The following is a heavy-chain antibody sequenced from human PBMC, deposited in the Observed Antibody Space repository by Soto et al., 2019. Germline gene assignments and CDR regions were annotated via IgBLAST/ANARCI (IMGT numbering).Heavy chain of an antibody. V-gene: IGHV3-23*01. CDR1: GFTFSSYA. CDR3: AKGRERWLQLSEFDY. D-gene: IGHD5-12*01. J-gene: IGHJ4*02. CDR2: ISGSGGST. Sequence: EVQLLESGGGLVQPGGSLRLSCAASGFTFSSYAMSWVRQAPGKGLEWVSAISGSGGSTYYADSVKGRFTISRDNSKNTLYLQRNSLRAEDTAVYYCAKGRERWLQLSEFDYWGQGTLVTVSS.